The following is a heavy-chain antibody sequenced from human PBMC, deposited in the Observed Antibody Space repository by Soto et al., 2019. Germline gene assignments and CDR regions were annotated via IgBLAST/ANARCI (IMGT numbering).Heavy chain of an antibody. CDR3: VKDMQLWRLDS. D-gene: IGHD2-21*01. Sequence: GGSLRLSCAASGFTFDDYAMYWVRQVLGKGLEWVSSISWNSGNIGYADSVKGRFTISRDNAKNTLYLHMNSLRAEDTAVYYCVKDMQLWRLDSWGQGTLVTVSS. V-gene: IGHV3-9*01. CDR1: GFTFDDYA. CDR2: ISWNSGNI. J-gene: IGHJ4*02.